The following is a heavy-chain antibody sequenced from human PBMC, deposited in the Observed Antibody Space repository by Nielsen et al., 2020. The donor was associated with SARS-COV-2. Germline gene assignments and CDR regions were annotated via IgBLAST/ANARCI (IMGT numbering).Heavy chain of an antibody. Sequence: ASVKVSCKASGYTFTSYYMHWVRQAPGQGLEWMGIINLSGGSTSYAQKFQGRVTMTRDTSTSTVYMELSSLRSEDTAVYYCARDRVTAHYYYYYGMDVWGQGTTVTVSS. CDR2: INLSGGST. CDR1: GYTFTSYY. D-gene: IGHD1-14*01. V-gene: IGHV1-46*01. CDR3: ARDRVTAHYYYYYGMDV. J-gene: IGHJ6*02.